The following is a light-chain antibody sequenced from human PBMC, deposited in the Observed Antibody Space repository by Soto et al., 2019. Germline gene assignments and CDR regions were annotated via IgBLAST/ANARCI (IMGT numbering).Light chain of an antibody. V-gene: IGKV1-8*01. CDR3: QQYYSYPVT. CDR2: AAS. J-gene: IGKJ5*01. Sequence: QMPLSPSSVSASVGDTVTITCRASQDIRNYLAWYQQKPGKAPTLLISAASTLQTGVPSRFGGSGSGTDFTLTISSLQPEDFATYFCQQYYSYPVTFGQGTRLEIK. CDR1: QDIRNY.